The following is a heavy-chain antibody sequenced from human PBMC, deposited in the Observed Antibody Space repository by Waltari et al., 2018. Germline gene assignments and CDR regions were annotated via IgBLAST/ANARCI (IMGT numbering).Heavy chain of an antibody. D-gene: IGHD1-26*01. V-gene: IGHV3-23*01. CDR2: ITAFGSGK. CDR3: AKGVGPSQFFDY. Sequence: LESGGGSVQPGGSLRLSCAASGFAFKSFAMTWVRQAPGKGLEWVSTITAFGSGKYYGESVRGRCTISRDNSQNTLHLQVDSLSADDTAVYYCAKGVGPSQFFDYWGQGALVTVSS. J-gene: IGHJ4*02. CDR1: GFAFKSFA.